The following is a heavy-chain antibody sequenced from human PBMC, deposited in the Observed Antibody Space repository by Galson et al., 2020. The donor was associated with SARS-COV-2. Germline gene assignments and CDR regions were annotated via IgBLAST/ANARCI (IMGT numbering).Heavy chain of an antibody. CDR1: GGPISSGDYF. V-gene: IGHV4-30-4*01. J-gene: IGHJ2*01. D-gene: IGHD2-2*01. CDR2: IYYGGTT. CDR3: ARSERFCSTASCFKYWYFDL. Sequence: SETLSLTCTVSGGPISSGDYFWHWVRQPPGKGLEWIGYIYYGGTTNHNPSLKSPVTMSADTSKNQFSLKMTSVTAADTAVYYCARSERFCSTASCFKYWYFDLWGRGTLVTVSS.